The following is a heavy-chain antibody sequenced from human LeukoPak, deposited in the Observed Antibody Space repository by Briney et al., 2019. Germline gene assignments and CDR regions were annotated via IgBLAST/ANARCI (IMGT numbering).Heavy chain of an antibody. Sequence: SETLSLTCTVSGGTLSSSSYFWGWIRQPPGKGLEWIGRIYYSGSTYYNPFLKSRVTISVDTSKNQFSLKLSSVTAADTAVYYCARQLGLRYFDLWGRGTLVTVSS. CDR3: ARQLGLRYFDL. CDR2: IYYSGST. V-gene: IGHV4-39*01. D-gene: IGHD7-27*01. J-gene: IGHJ2*01. CDR1: GGTLSSSSYF.